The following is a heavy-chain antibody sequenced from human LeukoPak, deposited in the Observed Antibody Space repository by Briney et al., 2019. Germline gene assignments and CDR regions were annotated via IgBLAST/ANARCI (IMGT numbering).Heavy chain of an antibody. CDR2: MNLNSGNT. J-gene: IGHJ5*02. CDR1: GYTFTSCD. Sequence: ASVKVSCKASGYTFTSCDMNWVRQATGQGLEWMGWMNLNSGNTGYAQKFQGRVTMNRNTSLSTAYVELSSLRSEDTAVYYCARGRGRCSGCSCHNSFDPWGQGTLVTVSS. CDR3: ARGRGRCSGCSCHNSFDP. D-gene: IGHD2-15*01. V-gene: IGHV1-8*01.